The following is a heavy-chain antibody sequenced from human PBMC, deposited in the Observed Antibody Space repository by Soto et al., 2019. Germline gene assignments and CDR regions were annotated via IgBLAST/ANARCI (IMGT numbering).Heavy chain of an antibody. V-gene: IGHV1-69*13. CDR3: AAFGGFNVYCRACLYY. CDR2: IIPIFGTA. D-gene: IGHD3-16*02. J-gene: IGHJ4*02. Sequence: SVKVSFKASGGTFSSYAISWVRQAPGQGLEWMGGIIPIFGTANYAQKFQGRVTITADESTSTAYMELSSLRSEDTAVYYCAAFGGFNVYCRACLYYWGQGTLVTVSS. CDR1: GGTFSSYA.